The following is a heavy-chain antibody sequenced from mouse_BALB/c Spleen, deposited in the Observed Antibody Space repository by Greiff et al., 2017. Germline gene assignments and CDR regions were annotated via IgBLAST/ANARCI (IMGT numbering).Heavy chain of an antibody. Sequence: EVQLQESGGGLVKPGGSLKLSCAASGFTFSSYAMSWVRQTPEKRLEWVATISSGGSYTYYPDSVKGRFTISRDNAKNTLYLQMSSLRSEDTAMYYCAKIYYGNYGYFDYWGQGTTLTVSS. V-gene: IGHV5-9-3*01. D-gene: IGHD2-1*01. CDR3: AKIYYGNYGYFDY. J-gene: IGHJ2*01. CDR2: ISSGGSYT. CDR1: GFTFSSYA.